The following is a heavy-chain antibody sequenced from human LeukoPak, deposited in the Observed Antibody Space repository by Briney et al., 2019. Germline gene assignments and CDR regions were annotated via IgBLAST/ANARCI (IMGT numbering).Heavy chain of an antibody. Sequence: GGSLRLSCAASGFTFSSYGMHWVRQAPGKGLEWVAVISYDGSNKYYADSVKGRFTISRDNPKNTLYLQMNSLRAEDTAVYYCARGSSSWYYFDYWGQGTLVTVSS. CDR1: GFTFSSYG. CDR3: ARGSSSWYYFDY. V-gene: IGHV3-30*03. CDR2: ISYDGSNK. J-gene: IGHJ4*02. D-gene: IGHD6-13*01.